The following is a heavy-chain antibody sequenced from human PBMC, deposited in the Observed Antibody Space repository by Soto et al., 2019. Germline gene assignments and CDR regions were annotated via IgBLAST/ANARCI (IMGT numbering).Heavy chain of an antibody. Sequence: QMQLVQSGAEVKKPGASVRVSCKATGFRFTYYGITWVRQAPGQGLEWMGWISAHNGNTNYAQKLEGRVTMTTDTSTSTAYRELRSLRSDDTAVYYCARSYCSTSTCYRYWLDPWGQGTLVTVSS. CDR1: GFRFTYYG. V-gene: IGHV1-18*04. CDR3: ARSYCSTSTCYRYWLDP. D-gene: IGHD2-2*02. CDR2: ISAHNGNT. J-gene: IGHJ5*02.